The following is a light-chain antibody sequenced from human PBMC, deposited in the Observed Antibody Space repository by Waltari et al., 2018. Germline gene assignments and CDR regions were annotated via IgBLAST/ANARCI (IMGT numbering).Light chain of an antibody. J-gene: IGKJ1*01. CDR1: QSVSRT. CDR2: GAS. CDR3: QHYVSLPAT. Sequence: EIVLTQSPGTLSLSPGERATLSCRASQSVSRTLAWYQQKPCQAPRLLIYGASTRATGIPERVSGGGSGTDFSLTISRLEPEDFAVYYCQHYVSLPATFGQGTKVEIK. V-gene: IGKV3-20*01.